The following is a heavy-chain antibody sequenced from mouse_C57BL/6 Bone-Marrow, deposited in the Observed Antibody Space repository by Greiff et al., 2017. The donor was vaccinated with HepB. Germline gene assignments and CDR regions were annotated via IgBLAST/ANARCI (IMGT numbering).Heavy chain of an antibody. V-gene: IGHV5-15*01. D-gene: IGHD2-5*01. J-gene: IGHJ1*03. CDR1: GFTFSDYG. CDR3: AREDYSNYWYFDV. Sequence: EVKLVESGGGLVQPGGSLKLSCAASGFTFSDYGMAWVRQAPRKGPEWVAFISNLAYSIYYADTVTGRFTISRENAKNTLYLEMSSLRSEDTAMYYCAREDYSNYWYFDVWGTGTTVTVSS. CDR2: ISNLAYSI.